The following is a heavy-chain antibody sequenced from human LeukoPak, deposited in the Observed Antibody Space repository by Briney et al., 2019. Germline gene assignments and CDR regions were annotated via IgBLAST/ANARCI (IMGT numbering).Heavy chain of an antibody. CDR3: AREVYYGSGSRKYYFDF. D-gene: IGHD3-10*01. J-gene: IGHJ4*02. CDR2: ISYDGSNQ. CDR1: GFTFSSYA. Sequence: GGSLRLSCAASGFTFSSYAMHWVRQAPGKGLEWVTLISYDGSNQYYADSVKGRFTISRDNSKNTLYLQMNSLRAEDTAVYYCAREVYYGSGSRKYYFDFWGQGTLVTVS. V-gene: IGHV3-30*01.